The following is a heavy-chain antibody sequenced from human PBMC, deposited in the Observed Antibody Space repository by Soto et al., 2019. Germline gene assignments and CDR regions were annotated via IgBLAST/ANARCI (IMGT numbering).Heavy chain of an antibody. D-gene: IGHD3-22*01. V-gene: IGHV3-23*01. CDR2: ISGSGGST. J-gene: IGHJ4*02. CDR3: AKDSRESYYYDSSGYPV. CDR1: GFTFSSYA. Sequence: GGSLRLSCAASGFTFSSYAMSWVRQAPGKGLEWVSAISGSGGSTYYADSVKGRFTISRDNSKNTLYLQMNSLRAEDTAVYYCAKDSRESYYYDSSGYPVWGQGTLVTVSS.